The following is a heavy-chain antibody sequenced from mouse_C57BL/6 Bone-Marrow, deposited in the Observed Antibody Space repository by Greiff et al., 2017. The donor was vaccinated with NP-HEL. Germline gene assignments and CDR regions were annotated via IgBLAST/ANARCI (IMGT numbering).Heavy chain of an antibody. CDR1: GYSITSGYY. CDR2: ISYDGSN. J-gene: IGHJ1*03. D-gene: IGHD2-5*01. V-gene: IGHV3-6*01. CDR3: ARDYSSLYWYYGV. Sequence: EVKLMESGPGLVKPSQSLSLTCSVTGYSITSGYYWNWIRQFPGNKLEWMGYISYDGSNDYNPSLKNRISITRDTSKNQFFLKLNSVTTEDTATYYCARDYSSLYWYYGVWGTGTTVTVSS.